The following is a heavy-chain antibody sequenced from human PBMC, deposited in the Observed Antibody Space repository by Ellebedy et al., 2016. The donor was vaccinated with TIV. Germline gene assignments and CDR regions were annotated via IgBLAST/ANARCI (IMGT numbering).Heavy chain of an antibody. V-gene: IGHV3-30*04. J-gene: IGHJ4*02. CDR2: ISYDGSNK. D-gene: IGHD3-22*01. CDR3: ARGYDSSGYYLDY. CDR1: GFTFSSYA. Sequence: GGSLRLSCAASGFTFSSYAMHWVRQAPGKGLEWVAVISYDGSNKYYADSVKGRFTISRDNSKNTLYLQMNSLRAKDTAVYYCARGYDSSGYYLDYWGQGTLVTVSS.